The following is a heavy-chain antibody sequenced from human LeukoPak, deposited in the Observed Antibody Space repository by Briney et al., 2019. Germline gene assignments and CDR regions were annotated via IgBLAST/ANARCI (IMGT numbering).Heavy chain of an antibody. CDR2: FSSSSSYI. J-gene: IGHJ1*01. V-gene: IGHV3-21*04. CDR1: GFTFSSYS. CDR3: VRHDSYIPF. D-gene: IGHD1-1*01. Sequence: GVSLRLSCAASGFTFSSYSMNWVRQAPGKGLEWVSSFSSSSSYIYYADSVKGRFTISRDNSKDTVYLQMNNLRAADTAFYFCVRHDSYIPFWGQGSLVTVSS.